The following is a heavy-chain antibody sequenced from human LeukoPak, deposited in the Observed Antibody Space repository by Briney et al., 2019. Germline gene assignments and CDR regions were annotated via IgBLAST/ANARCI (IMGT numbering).Heavy chain of an antibody. J-gene: IGHJ4*02. CDR2: IYTSGST. CDR1: GGSISSGSYY. D-gene: IGHD4-11*01. Sequence: SETLSLTCTVPGGSISSGSYYWSCIRQPAGKGLEWIGRIYTSGSTNYNPSLKSRVTISVDTSKNQFSLKLSSVTAADTAVYYCAREWTYSNYFDYWGQGTLVTVSS. V-gene: IGHV4-61*02. CDR3: AREWTYSNYFDY.